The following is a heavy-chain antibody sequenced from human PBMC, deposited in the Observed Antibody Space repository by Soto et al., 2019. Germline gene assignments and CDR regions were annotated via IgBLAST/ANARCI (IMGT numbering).Heavy chain of an antibody. Sequence: ASVKVSCKASGGTFSSYAISWVRQAPGQGLEWMGGIIPIFGAANYAQKFQGRVTITADESTSTAYMELSSLRSEDTAVYYCARDYGDYGDYWGQGTLVTVSS. CDR2: IIPIFGAA. V-gene: IGHV1-69*13. D-gene: IGHD4-17*01. CDR1: GGTFSSYA. J-gene: IGHJ4*02. CDR3: ARDYGDYGDY.